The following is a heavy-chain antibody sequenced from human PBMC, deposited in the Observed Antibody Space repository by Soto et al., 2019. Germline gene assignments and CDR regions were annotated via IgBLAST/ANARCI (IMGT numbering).Heavy chain of an antibody. J-gene: IGHJ5*02. D-gene: IGHD5-12*01. CDR2: IIPIFGTT. CDR3: AKDGGADGYFGNWLDP. V-gene: IGHV1-69*15. CDR1: GGTFSNYA. Sequence: QVHLVQSGAEVKKPGSSVNVSCKASGGTFSNYAITWVRQAPGQGLEWVGRIIPIFGTTNVAQKFKGRVTITADESTTTAYRELSGLRSDDTAVYYCAKDGGADGYFGNWLDPWGQGTLVTVSS.